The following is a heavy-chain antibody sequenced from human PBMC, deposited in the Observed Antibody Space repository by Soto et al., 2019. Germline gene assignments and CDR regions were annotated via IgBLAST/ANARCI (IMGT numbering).Heavy chain of an antibody. J-gene: IGHJ6*02. CDR3: ARGRQVTPAALFKRAGDYSMDA. Sequence: SETLSLTCAVYGGSFRGYSWTWIRQPPGKGLEWIGEVNHSGSTYYSPSLMSRVTLSIDTSKNQFSLKLSSVTAADTAVYYCARGRQVTPAALFKRAGDYSMDAWGQGTTVTVSS. D-gene: IGHD2-2*01. CDR2: VNHSGST. CDR1: GGSFRGYS. V-gene: IGHV4-34*01.